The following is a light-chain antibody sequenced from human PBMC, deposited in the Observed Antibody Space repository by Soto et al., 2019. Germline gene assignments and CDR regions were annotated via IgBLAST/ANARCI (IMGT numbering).Light chain of an antibody. Sequence: EIVMTQSPATLSVSPGERATLSCSASQSVGNNLAWYRQKSGQAPRLLIYGASTRATGIPARFSGSGSGTEFTLTIESLQSDDFAVYLCQQYRNWPLTFGGGTKVEIK. CDR3: QQYRNWPLT. CDR2: GAS. J-gene: IGKJ4*01. V-gene: IGKV3-15*01. CDR1: QSVGNN.